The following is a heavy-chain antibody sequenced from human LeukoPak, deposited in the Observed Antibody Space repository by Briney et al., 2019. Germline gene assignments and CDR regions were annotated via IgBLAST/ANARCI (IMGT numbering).Heavy chain of an antibody. CDR1: GFTFSSYS. Sequence: KAGGSLRLSCAASGFTFSSYSMNWVRQAPGKGLEWVSSISSSSSYIYYADSVKGRFTISRDNAKNSLYLQMNSLRAEDTAVYYCARDQRGTYYYGSERNYYYYYMDVWGKGTTVTISS. CDR3: ARDQRGTYYYGSERNYYYYYMDV. CDR2: ISSSSSYI. D-gene: IGHD3-10*01. V-gene: IGHV3-21*01. J-gene: IGHJ6*03.